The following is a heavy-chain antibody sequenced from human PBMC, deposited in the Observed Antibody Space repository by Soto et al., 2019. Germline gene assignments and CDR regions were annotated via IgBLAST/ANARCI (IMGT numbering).Heavy chain of an antibody. V-gene: IGHV4-4*02. D-gene: IGHD3-9*01. CDR1: GGSISSSNW. CDR3: ARIRRSQTGHSPRYYGMDV. CDR2: IYHSGST. Sequence: QVQLQESGPGLVKPSGTLSLTCAVSGGSISSSNWWSWVRQPPGKGLEWIGEIYHSGSTNYNPSLKSRVTISVDKSKNQFSLKLSSVTAAATAVYYCARIRRSQTGHSPRYYGMDVWGQGTTVTVSS. J-gene: IGHJ6*02.